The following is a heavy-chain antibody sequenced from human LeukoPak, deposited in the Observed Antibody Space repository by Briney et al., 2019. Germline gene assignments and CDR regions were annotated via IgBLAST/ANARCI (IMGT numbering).Heavy chain of an antibody. V-gene: IGHV3-7*02. J-gene: IGHJ4*02. CDR3: ARGPYSSNCYVDY. CDR1: GFTFRVHW. Sequence: GGSLRLLHAASGFTFRVHWMSWVRQAPGKGLEWVYYIRRSSSDIYYVDSVKSRFTISRDNAKNSLYLQMNSLRAEDTAVYYCARGPYSSNCYVDYWGQGTLVTVAS. CDR2: IRRSSSDI. D-gene: IGHD6-13*01.